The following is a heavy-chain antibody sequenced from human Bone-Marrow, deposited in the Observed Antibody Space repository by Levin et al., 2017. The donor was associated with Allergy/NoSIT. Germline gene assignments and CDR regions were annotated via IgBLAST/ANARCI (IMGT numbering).Heavy chain of an antibody. Sequence: SLKISCAASGFTFDDYAMHWVRQAPGKGLEWVSGISWNSGSIGYADSVKGRFTISRDNAKNSLYLQMNSLRAEDTALYYCAKDVLGMDVWGQGTTVTVSS. J-gene: IGHJ6*02. CDR3: AKDVLGMDV. CDR2: ISWNSGSI. V-gene: IGHV3-9*01. CDR1: GFTFDDYA.